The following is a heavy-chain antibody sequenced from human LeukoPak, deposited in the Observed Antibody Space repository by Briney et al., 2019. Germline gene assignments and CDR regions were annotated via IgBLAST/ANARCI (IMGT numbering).Heavy chain of an antibody. D-gene: IGHD3-3*01. Sequence: SETLSLTCAVSGGSIGSGGYSWSWIRQPPGKGLEWIGYIYHSGSTYYNPSLKSRVTISVDRSKNQFSLKLSSVTAADTAVYYCARSPNDGDFWSNSYYYYMDVWGKGTTVTVSS. V-gene: IGHV4-30-2*01. CDR1: GGSIGSGGYS. CDR3: ARSPNDGDFWSNSYYYYMDV. J-gene: IGHJ6*03. CDR2: IYHSGST.